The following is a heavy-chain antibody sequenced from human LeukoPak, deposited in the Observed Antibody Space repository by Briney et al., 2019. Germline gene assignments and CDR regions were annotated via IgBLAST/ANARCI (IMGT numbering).Heavy chain of an antibody. V-gene: IGHV3-7*02. CDR3: AKNGGPHGMDV. CDR1: GFTFSSCA. CDR2: IKHDGSET. D-gene: IGHD3-16*01. J-gene: IGHJ6*02. Sequence: GGSLRLSCEASGFTFSSCAMSWVRQAPGKGLEWVANIKHDGSETNYVDFVKGRFSISRDNAKNSLHLQMNSLRVEDTAVYYCAKNGGPHGMDVWGLGTTVTVSS.